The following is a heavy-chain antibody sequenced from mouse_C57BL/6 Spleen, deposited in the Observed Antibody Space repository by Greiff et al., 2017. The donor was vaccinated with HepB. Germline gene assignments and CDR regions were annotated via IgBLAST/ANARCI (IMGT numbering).Heavy chain of an antibody. CDR1: GYTFTDYE. CDR2: IDPETGGT. CDR3: TRYTTLDY. D-gene: IGHD1-1*01. V-gene: IGHV1-15*01. Sequence: LVESGAELVRPGASVTLSCKASGYTFTDYEMHWVKQTPVHGLEWIGAIDPETGGTAYNQKFKGKAILTADKSSSTAYMELRSLTSEDSAVYYCTRYTTLDYWGQGTTLTVSS. J-gene: IGHJ2*01.